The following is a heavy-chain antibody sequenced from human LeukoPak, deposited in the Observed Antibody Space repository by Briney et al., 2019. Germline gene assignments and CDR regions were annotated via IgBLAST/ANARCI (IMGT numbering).Heavy chain of an antibody. CDR1: GGSISSSSYY. CDR2: IYYSGST. D-gene: IGHD2-2*01. Sequence: SETLSLTCTVSGGSISSSSYYWGWIRQPPGKGLEWIGSIYYSGSTYYNPSLKSRVTISVDTSKNQFSLKLSSVTAADTAVYYCARRCSSTSCQDAFDIWGQGTMVTVSS. V-gene: IGHV4-39*01. CDR3: ARRCSSTSCQDAFDI. J-gene: IGHJ3*02.